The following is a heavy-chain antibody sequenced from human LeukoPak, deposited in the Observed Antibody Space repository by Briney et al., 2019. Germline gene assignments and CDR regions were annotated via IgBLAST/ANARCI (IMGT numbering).Heavy chain of an antibody. J-gene: IGHJ2*01. CDR3: ARDSRSDGEPTTVVTPSYWYFDL. Sequence: SETLSLTCTVSGGSISSYYWSWIRQPPGKGLEWIGYIYYSGSTNYNPSLKSRVTISVDTSKNQFSLKLSSVTAADTAVYYCARDSRSDGEPTTVVTPSYWYFDLWGRGTLVTVSS. CDR2: IYYSGST. D-gene: IGHD4-23*01. CDR1: GGSISSYY. V-gene: IGHV4-59*01.